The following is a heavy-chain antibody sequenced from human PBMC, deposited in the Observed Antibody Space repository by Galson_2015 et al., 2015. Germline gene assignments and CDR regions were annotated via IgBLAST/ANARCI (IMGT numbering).Heavy chain of an antibody. CDR2: INSDGSTT. Sequence: SLRLSCAASGFTFSSYWMYWVRQAPGKGLVWVSRINSDGSTTSYADSVKGRFTISRDNAKNTLYLQMHSLGAEDTAVYYCAAISAYWGQGTLVTVSS. CDR3: AAISAY. CDR1: GFTFSSYW. V-gene: IGHV3-74*03. D-gene: IGHD2-2*02. J-gene: IGHJ4*02.